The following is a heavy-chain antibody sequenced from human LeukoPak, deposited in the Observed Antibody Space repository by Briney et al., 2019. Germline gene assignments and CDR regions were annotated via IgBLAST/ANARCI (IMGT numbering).Heavy chain of an antibody. V-gene: IGHV4-34*01. CDR3: ARAPGYSSSSGGLDP. Sequence: PETLSLTCAVYGGSFSGYYWSWIRQPPGKGLEWIGEINHSGSTNYNPSLKSRVTISVDTSKNQFSLKLSSVTAADTAVYYCARAPGYSSSSGGLDPWGQGTLVTVSS. CDR2: INHSGST. CDR1: GGSFSGYY. D-gene: IGHD6-6*01. J-gene: IGHJ5*02.